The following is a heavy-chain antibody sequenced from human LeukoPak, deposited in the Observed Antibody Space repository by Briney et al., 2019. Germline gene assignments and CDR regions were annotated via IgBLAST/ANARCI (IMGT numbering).Heavy chain of an antibody. CDR3: AKARLRYFDWILCS. V-gene: IGHV3-23*01. D-gene: IGHD3-9*01. CDR2: ISGSGGST. CDR1: GFTFSSYA. J-gene: IGHJ5*02. Sequence: GGSLRLSCAASGFTFSSYAMSWVRQAPGKGLEWVSAISGSGGSTYYADSVKGRFTISRDNSKNTLYLQMNSLRAEDTAVYYCAKARLRYFDWILCSWGQGTLVTVSS.